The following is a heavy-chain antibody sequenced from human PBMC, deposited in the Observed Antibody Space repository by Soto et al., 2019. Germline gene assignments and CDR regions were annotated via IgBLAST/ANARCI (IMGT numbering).Heavy chain of an antibody. J-gene: IGHJ4*02. V-gene: IGHV1-69*13. D-gene: IGHD1-26*01. CDR1: GGAFSSYA. Sequence: AVKVSCKASGGAFSSYAISWVRQAPGQGLEWMGGIIPIFGTANYAQKFQGRVTITADESTSTAYMELSSLRPEDTAVYYCARDRVGDTSGFDYWGQGTLVTVSS. CDR2: IIPIFGTA. CDR3: ARDRVGDTSGFDY.